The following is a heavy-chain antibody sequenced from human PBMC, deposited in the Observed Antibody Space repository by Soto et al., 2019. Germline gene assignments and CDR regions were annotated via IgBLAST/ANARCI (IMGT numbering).Heavy chain of an antibody. CDR3: VKEPTATVTCDY. CDR2: ISDSGGST. CDR1: GFTFSTYD. V-gene: IGHV3-23*01. Sequence: EVQLLESGGGLVQPGGSLRLSCAVSGFTFSTYDMNWVRQGPGKGLELVSGISDSGGSTPYADSVKGRFTISRDNSKNTLYLQMNSLRAEDTAVYYCVKEPTATVTCDYWGQGTPVTVSS. D-gene: IGHD4-17*01. J-gene: IGHJ4*02.